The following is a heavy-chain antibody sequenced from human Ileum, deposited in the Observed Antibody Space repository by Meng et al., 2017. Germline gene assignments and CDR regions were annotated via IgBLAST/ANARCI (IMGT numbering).Heavy chain of an antibody. D-gene: IGHD3-22*01. J-gene: IGHJ4*02. CDR3: ATSNDRDVYYLGY. CDR2: IFQSGRT. V-gene: IGHV4-4*02. Sequence: QVQVHESGPRIVKASGSRSLTCAVCGTWGSWVRQPPGKGLEWIGEIFQSGRTNYNPSLKSRVTISIDKSKSQISLQLSAVTAADTAVYSCATSNDRDVYYLGYWGQGTLVTVSS. CDR1: GTW.